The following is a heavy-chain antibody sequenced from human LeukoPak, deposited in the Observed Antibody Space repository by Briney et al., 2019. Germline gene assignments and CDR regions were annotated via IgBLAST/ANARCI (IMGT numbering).Heavy chain of an antibody. CDR3: ASWGSNCSSTSCYAGFDY. Sequence: SETLPLTCAVYGGSFSGYYWSWIRQPPGKGLEWIGEINHSGSTNYNPSLKSRVTISVDTSKNQFSLKLSSVTAADTAVYYCASWGSNCSSTSCYAGFDYWGQGTLVTASS. V-gene: IGHV4-34*01. CDR2: INHSGST. J-gene: IGHJ4*02. D-gene: IGHD2-2*01. CDR1: GGSFSGYY.